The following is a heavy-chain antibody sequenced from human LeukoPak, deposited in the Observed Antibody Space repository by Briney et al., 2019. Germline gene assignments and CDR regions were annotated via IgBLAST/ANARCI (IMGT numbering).Heavy chain of an antibody. CDR3: AHCIAVAGNPYYYYMDV. CDR2: IYYSGST. CDR1: GGSISSYY. D-gene: IGHD6-19*01. J-gene: IGHJ6*03. Sequence: PSETLSLTCTVSGGSISSYYWSWIRQPPGKGLEWIGYIYYSGSTNYNPSLKSRVTISVGTSKNQFSLKLSSVTAADTAVYYCAHCIAVAGNPYYYYMDVWGKGTTVTVSS. V-gene: IGHV4-59*01.